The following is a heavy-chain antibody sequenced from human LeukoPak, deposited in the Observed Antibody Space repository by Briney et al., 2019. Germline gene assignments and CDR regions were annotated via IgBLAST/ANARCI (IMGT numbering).Heavy chain of an antibody. V-gene: IGHV4-34*01. CDR2: INHSGST. Sequence: PSETLSLTCAVYGGSFSGYYWSWIRQPPGKGLEWIGEINHSGSTNYNPSLKSRVTISVDTSKNQFSLKLSSVTAADTAVYYCARGRGYNGSGRGYWYFDLWGRGTLVTVSS. CDR3: ARGRGYNGSGRGYWYFDL. CDR1: GGSFSGYY. J-gene: IGHJ2*01. D-gene: IGHD3-10*01.